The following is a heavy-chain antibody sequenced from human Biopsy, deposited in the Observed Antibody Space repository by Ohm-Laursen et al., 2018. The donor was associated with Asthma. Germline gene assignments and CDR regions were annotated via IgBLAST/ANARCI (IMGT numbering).Heavy chain of an antibody. CDR1: GGTFNTYV. CDR2: IESVFATT. CDR3: ARKAGSYISRTFYSLDF. V-gene: IGHV1-69*13. Sequence: ASVKVSCKPLGGTFNTYVIGWARQAPGHGIEWQGGIESVFATTTYTQKFQDRVTITADDSTSAVYMELSSLRSEDTAVYYCARKAGSYISRTFYSLDFWGQGTLVTVSS. D-gene: IGHD2-2*01. J-gene: IGHJ4*02.